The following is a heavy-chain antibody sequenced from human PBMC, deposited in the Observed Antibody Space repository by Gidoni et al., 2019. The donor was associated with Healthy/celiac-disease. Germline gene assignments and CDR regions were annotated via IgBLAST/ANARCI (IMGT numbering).Heavy chain of an antibody. CDR3: ARGDSTGGDSDAFDI. D-gene: IGHD6-25*01. CDR2: IWDDGINK. CDR1: GLTFRSYG. Sequence: QVQLVESGGGVVRPGRSLRLTCAAAGLTFRSYGMHWVRQAPGKGLEWVAVIWDDGINKYYAYSVKGRFPISRDNSKNTLYLQMNSLRAEDTAVYYCARGDSTGGDSDAFDIWGQGTMVTVSS. J-gene: IGHJ3*02. V-gene: IGHV3-33*01.